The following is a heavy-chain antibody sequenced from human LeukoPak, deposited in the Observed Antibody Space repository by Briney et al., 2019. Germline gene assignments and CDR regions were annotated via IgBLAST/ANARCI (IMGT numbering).Heavy chain of an antibody. V-gene: IGHV3-73*01. CDR2: IRSKANSYAT. D-gene: IGHD6-13*01. CDR3: TRTGSIAAAGTDGDY. Sequence: PGGSLRLSCAASGFSFSSYWMHWVRRASGKGLEWVGRIRSKANSYATAYAASVKGRFTISRDDSKNTAYLQMNSLKTEDTAVYYCTRTGSIAAAGTDGDYWGQGTLVTVSS. J-gene: IGHJ4*02. CDR1: GFSFSSYW.